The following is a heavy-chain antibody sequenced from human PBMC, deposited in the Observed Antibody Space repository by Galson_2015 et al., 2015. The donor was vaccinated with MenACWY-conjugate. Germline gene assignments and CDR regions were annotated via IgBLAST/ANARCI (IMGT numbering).Heavy chain of an antibody. CDR1: GFTFTTYW. V-gene: IGHV3-74*01. Sequence: SLRLSCAASGFTFTTYWMHRVRQVPGKGLVWVSRINSDGSSANYAASVKGRFTISRDNAKNTLYLQMNSMRAEDTTVYYCARTGGSPPRGFDYWGQGILVTVSS. D-gene: IGHD1-26*01. CDR2: INSDGSSA. CDR3: ARTGGSPPRGFDY. J-gene: IGHJ4*02.